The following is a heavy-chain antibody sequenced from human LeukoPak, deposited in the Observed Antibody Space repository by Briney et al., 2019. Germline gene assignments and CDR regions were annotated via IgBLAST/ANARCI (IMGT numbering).Heavy chain of an antibody. CDR2: IKEDGSAK. J-gene: IGHJ4*02. Sequence: GGSLRLSCAASGFTFSSYWMSWVRQAPGKGLEWVANIKEDGSAKYYVDSVKGRFTISRDNAKNSLYLQMNSLRAEDTAVYYCARVYYGSGSYDHDYWGQGTLVTVSS. CDR1: GFTFSSYW. V-gene: IGHV3-7*01. CDR3: ARVYYGSGSYDHDY. D-gene: IGHD3-10*01.